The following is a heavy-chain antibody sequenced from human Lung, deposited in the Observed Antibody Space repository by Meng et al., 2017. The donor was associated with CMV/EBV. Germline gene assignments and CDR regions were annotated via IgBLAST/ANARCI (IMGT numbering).Heavy chain of an antibody. J-gene: IGHJ6*01. D-gene: IGHD3-10*01. CDR1: GFTFRDHY. Sequence: SCAASGFTFRDHYMSWIRQAPGKGLEWISYISVSSTVMYYADSVKGRFTISRDDAMSSLYLQMDSLRAEDSALYYCARGRGRGRGIISTGMDVWGQGTTVTVSS. CDR2: ISVSSTVM. V-gene: IGHV3-11*01. CDR3: ARGRGRGRGIISTGMDV.